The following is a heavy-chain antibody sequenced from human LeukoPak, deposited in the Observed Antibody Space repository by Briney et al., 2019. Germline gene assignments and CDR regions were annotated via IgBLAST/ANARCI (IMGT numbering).Heavy chain of an antibody. V-gene: IGHV3-9*01. CDR2: ISWNSGSI. Sequence: GRSLRLSCAASGFTFDDYAMHWVRQAPGKGLEWVSGISWNSGSIGYADSVKGRFTISRDNAKNSLYLQMNSLRAEDTAVYYCARVPYCSSTSCLGDWGFDYWGQGTLVTVSS. CDR1: GFTFDDYA. CDR3: ARVPYCSSTSCLGDWGFDY. J-gene: IGHJ4*02. D-gene: IGHD2-2*01.